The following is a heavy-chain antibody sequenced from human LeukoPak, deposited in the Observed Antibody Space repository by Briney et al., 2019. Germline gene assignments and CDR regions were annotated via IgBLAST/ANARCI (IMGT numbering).Heavy chain of an antibody. J-gene: IGHJ4*02. Sequence: GGPVRLFCAASSFPLTTHAMSYVPESPGKTQEWVLGVTDNGIHTWYADSEKGRFTISRDNSKNTVHLQMKSLRVDDRAVYYCVKGTAEYCTGVTCYEFDSWGQGTLVAVSS. CDR2: VTDNGIHT. CDR3: VKGTAEYCTGVTCYEFDS. CDR1: SFPLTTHA. D-gene: IGHD2-15*01. V-gene: IGHV3-23*01.